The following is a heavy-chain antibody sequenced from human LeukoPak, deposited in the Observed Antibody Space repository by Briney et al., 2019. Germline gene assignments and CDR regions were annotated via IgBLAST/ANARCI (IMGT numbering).Heavy chain of an antibody. CDR2: FDPEDGET. J-gene: IGHJ4*02. D-gene: IGHD2-15*01. CDR3: ATGIVVVAATRGGYYFDY. Sequence: ASVKVSCKVSGYTLTELSMHWVRQAPGKGLEWMGGFDPEDGETIYAQKFQGRVTMTEDTSTGTAYMELSSLRSEDTAVYYCATGIVVVAATRGGYYFDYWGQGTLVTVSS. V-gene: IGHV1-24*01. CDR1: GYTLTELS.